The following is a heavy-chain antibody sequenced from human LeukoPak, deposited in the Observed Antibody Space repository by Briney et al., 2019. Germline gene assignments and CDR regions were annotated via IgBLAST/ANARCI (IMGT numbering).Heavy chain of an antibody. CDR2: ISGSGGST. CDR3: ARDGASTDDQYYGLDV. V-gene: IGHV3-23*01. Sequence: GGSLRLSCAASGFTFSSYAMSWVRQAPGKGLEWVSAISGSGGSTYYADSVKGRFTISRDNDKNTVFLEMNSLRAEDTAVYYCARDGASTDDQYYGLDVWGQGTTVTVSS. CDR1: GFTFSSYA. J-gene: IGHJ6*02. D-gene: IGHD1-1*01.